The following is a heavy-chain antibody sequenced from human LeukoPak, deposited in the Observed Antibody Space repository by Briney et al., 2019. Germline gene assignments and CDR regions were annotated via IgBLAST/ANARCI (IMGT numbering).Heavy chain of an antibody. CDR2: IYYSGST. CDR3: ARHSSGWDLDY. CDR1: GGSISSYY. D-gene: IGHD6-19*01. J-gene: IGHJ4*02. Sequence: PSETLSLTCTVSGGSISSYYWSWIRQPPGKGLEWIGYIYYSGSTNYNPSLKSRVTMSVDTSKNQFSLKLSSVTAADTAVYYCARHSSGWDLDYWGQGTLVTVSS. V-gene: IGHV4-59*08.